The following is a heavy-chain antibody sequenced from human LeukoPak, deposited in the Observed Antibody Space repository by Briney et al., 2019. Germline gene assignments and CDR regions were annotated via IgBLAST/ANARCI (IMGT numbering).Heavy chain of an antibody. V-gene: IGHV3-48*03. CDR3: ARVEYGLPKDYMDV. CDR1: RFTFSNE. J-gene: IGHJ6*03. CDR2: ISSSGSTI. Sequence: GGSLRLSCAASRFTFSNEMNWVRQAPGKGLEWVSYISSSGSTIYYADSVKGRFTISRDNAKNSLYLQMNSLRAEDTAVYYCARVEYGLPKDYMDVWGKGTTVTVSS. D-gene: IGHD4-17*01.